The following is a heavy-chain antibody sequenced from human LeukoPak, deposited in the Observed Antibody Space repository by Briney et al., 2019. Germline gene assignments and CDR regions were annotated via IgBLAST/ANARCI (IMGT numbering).Heavy chain of an antibody. Sequence: SQTLSLTCAISGDSVSTNSAAWNWIRQSPSRGLEWLGRTYYRSKWSNDYAVFVKGRITINPDTSKNQFSLQLNSVTPEDTAVYYCAREVVRSSNWFDPWGQGTLVTVSS. J-gene: IGHJ5*02. CDR1: GDSVSTNSAA. CDR2: TYYRSKWSN. CDR3: AREVVRSSNWFDP. V-gene: IGHV6-1*01. D-gene: IGHD3-10*01.